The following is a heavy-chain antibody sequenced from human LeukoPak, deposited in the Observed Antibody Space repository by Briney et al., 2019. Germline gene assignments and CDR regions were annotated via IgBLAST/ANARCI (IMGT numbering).Heavy chain of an antibody. Sequence: GGSLRLSCAASGFTFSSYGMHWVRQAPGKGLEWVAAIWYDGSNKYYADSVKGRFTISRDNSKNTLYLQMNSLRAEDTAVYYCARVKEGYYDSSGYYDYWGQGTLVTVSS. D-gene: IGHD3-22*01. V-gene: IGHV3-33*01. CDR1: GFTFSSYG. CDR2: IWYDGSNK. J-gene: IGHJ4*02. CDR3: ARVKEGYYDSSGYYDY.